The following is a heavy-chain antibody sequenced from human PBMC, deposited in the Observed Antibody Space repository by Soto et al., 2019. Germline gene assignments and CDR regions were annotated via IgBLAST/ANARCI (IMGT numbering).Heavy chain of an antibody. CDR3: ARGTHGYCSGGSCYPTGLFDY. Sequence: PGGSLRLSCAASGFTVSSNYMIWVRQAPGKGLEWVSVIYSGGSTYYADSVKGRFTISRDNSKNTLYLQMNSLRAEDTAVYYCARGTHGYCSGGSCYPTGLFDYWGQGTLVTVSS. D-gene: IGHD2-15*01. CDR1: GFTVSSNY. J-gene: IGHJ4*02. V-gene: IGHV3-66*01. CDR2: IYSGGST.